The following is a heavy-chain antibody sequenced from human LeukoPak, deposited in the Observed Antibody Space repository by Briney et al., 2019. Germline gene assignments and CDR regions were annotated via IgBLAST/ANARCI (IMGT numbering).Heavy chain of an antibody. J-gene: IGHJ4*02. Sequence: GGSLRLSCAASGFTFSTFAMIWVRQPPGKGLEWVSSIFPSGGEIHYADSVRGRFTISRDNSKSTLSMQMNSLRAEDTAIYYCATYRQVLLPFESWGQGTLVTVSS. D-gene: IGHD2-8*02. V-gene: IGHV3-23*01. CDR3: ATYRQVLLPFES. CDR2: IFPSGGEI. CDR1: GFTFSTFA.